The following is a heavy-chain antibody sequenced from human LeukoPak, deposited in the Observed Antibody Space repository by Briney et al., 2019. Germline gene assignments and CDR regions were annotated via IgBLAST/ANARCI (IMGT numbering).Heavy chain of an antibody. D-gene: IGHD3-22*01. J-gene: IGHJ4*02. CDR3: AKDSYYYDSGEGY. CDR1: GFTLNNYA. Sequence: GGSLRLSCAASGFTLNNYAMNWVRQAPGKGLEWVSAISGSGGSTYYADSVKGRFTISRDNSKNTLYLQMNSLRAEDTAVYYCAKDSYYYDSGEGYWGQGTLVTASS. CDR2: ISGSGGST. V-gene: IGHV3-23*01.